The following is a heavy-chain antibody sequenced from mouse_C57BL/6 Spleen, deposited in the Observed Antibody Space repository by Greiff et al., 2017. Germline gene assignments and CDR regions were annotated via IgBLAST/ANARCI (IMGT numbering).Heavy chain of an antibody. J-gene: IGHJ2*01. CDR1: GYTFTSYL. Sequence: VQLQQSGAELVKPGASVTLSCKASGYTFTSYLMHWVKERPGQGLEWIGMIDPNSGSTNYNEKFKSKATLTVDKSSSTAYMQLSSLTSEDSAVYYGARRDTTVVAPDYWGQGTTLTVSS. CDR3: ARRDTTVVAPDY. CDR2: IDPNSGST. V-gene: IGHV1-64*01. D-gene: IGHD1-1*01.